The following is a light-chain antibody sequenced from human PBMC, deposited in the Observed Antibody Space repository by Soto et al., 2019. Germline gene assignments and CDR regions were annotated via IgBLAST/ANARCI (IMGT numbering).Light chain of an antibody. CDR2: EVS. Sequence: QSALTQPASVSGSPGQSITISCTGTSSDIGAYNYVSWYQHHPGKAPKLMIFEVSNRPSGVSNRFSGSKSDNTASLTISGLQAEDEADYYCTSYTNRNPPYVFGTGTKLTVL. J-gene: IGLJ1*01. CDR1: SSDIGAYNY. V-gene: IGLV2-14*01. CDR3: TSYTNRNPPYV.